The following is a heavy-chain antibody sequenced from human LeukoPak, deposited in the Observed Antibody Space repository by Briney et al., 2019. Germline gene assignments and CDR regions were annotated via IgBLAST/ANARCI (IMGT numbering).Heavy chain of an antibody. Sequence: SPSLSLTRTVAGGSISSYYWSSIRQPPGKGLEWIGYIYYSGSTNYNPSLKGRVTISVDTSKNQFSLKLSSVTAADTAVYYCARRGYSSRTVAAFDIWGQGTMVTVSS. CDR2: IYYSGST. D-gene: IGHD6-13*01. J-gene: IGHJ3*02. CDR3: ARRGYSSRTVAAFDI. V-gene: IGHV4-59*08. CDR1: GGSISSYY.